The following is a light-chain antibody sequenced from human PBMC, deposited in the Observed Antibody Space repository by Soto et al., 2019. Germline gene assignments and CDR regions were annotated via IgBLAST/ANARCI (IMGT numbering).Light chain of an antibody. CDR3: QQYSYYPWT. CDR2: STS. Sequence: DIQMSQSPSTLSASVGDRVTITCRASQTISNWLAWYQQKPGKAPNLLIYSTSGLQTGVPSRFSGSRSGTEFTLTITGLQPDDFATYYCQQYSYYPWTFGQGTKVEIK. J-gene: IGKJ1*01. V-gene: IGKV1-5*03. CDR1: QTISNW.